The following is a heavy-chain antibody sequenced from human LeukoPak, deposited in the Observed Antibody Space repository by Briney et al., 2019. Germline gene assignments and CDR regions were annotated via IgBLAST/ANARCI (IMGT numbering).Heavy chain of an antibody. V-gene: IGHV3-23*01. J-gene: IGHJ4*02. Sequence: GGSLRLSCAASGFTFSNNVMSWVRQAPGKGLEWVSSVSRSGGSIYYADSVKGRFTSSRDNSKNTLYLQMNSLRVDDTAVYYCAKRGAEVGETVAPGDYWGQETPVTVSS. CDR2: VSRSGGSI. D-gene: IGHD1-26*01. CDR1: GFTFSNNV. CDR3: AKRGAEVGETVAPGDY.